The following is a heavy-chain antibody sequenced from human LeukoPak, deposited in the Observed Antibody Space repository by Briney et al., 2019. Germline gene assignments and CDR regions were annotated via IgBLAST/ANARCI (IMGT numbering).Heavy chain of an antibody. Sequence: GGSLRLSCAASGFSFSDYAIYWVRQTPGKGLEWVAFIRYDGSNKIYADSVKGRFTISRDNSKNTLYLQMNSLRAEDTAVYYCAKVRVAGTYYFDYWGQGTLVTVSS. D-gene: IGHD6-19*01. CDR1: GFSFSDYA. V-gene: IGHV3-30*02. CDR3: AKVRVAGTYYFDY. J-gene: IGHJ4*02. CDR2: IRYDGSNK.